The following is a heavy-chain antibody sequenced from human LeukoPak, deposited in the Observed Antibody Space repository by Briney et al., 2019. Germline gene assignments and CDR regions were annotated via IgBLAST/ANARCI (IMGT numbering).Heavy chain of an antibody. CDR3: AKDFRYNQYYFDY. CDR2: ISGSGGST. D-gene: IGHD1-14*01. Sequence: GGSLRLSCAASGFTFSSYAMSWVRQAPGKGLEWVSSISGSGGSTYYADSVKGRFTISRDNSKNTLYLQMNSLRAEDTAVYYCAKDFRYNQYYFDYWGQGTLVTVSS. J-gene: IGHJ4*02. CDR1: GFTFSSYA. V-gene: IGHV3-23*01.